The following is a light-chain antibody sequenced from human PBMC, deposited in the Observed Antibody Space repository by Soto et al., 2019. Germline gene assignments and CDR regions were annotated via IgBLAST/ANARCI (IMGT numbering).Light chain of an antibody. CDR1: QNIKNW. CDR3: QQSYSTPWT. CDR2: AAS. V-gene: IGKV1-39*01. J-gene: IGKJ1*01. Sequence: DIHMTQSPSTLSASDLHIVTITSRASQNIKNWLAWHQQKPGKAPKLLIYAASGLQSDVPSRFSAGGSGADFTLTISSLQPEDFATYYCQQSYSTPWTFGQGTKVDI.